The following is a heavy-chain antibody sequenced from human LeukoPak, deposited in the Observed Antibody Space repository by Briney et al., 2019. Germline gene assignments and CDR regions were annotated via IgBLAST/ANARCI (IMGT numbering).Heavy chain of an antibody. Sequence: ASVKVSCKASGGTSSSYAISWVRQAPGQGLEWMGGIIPIFGTANYAQKFQGRVTITTDESTSTAYMELSSLRSEDTAVYYCARDRVGYCSSTSCYVYYMDVWGKGTTVTVSS. CDR1: GGTSSSYA. V-gene: IGHV1-69*05. CDR3: ARDRVGYCSSTSCYVYYMDV. J-gene: IGHJ6*03. D-gene: IGHD2-2*01. CDR2: IIPIFGTA.